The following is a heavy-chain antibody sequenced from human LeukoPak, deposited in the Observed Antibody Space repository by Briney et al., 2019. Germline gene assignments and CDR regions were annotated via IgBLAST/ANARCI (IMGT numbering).Heavy chain of an antibody. CDR2: IKPDGSAG. D-gene: IGHD6-13*01. V-gene: IGHV3-7*01. J-gene: IGHJ4*02. Sequence: GGSLRLSCATSGFTFSSNWMSWVRHVPGRGLDWVANIKPDGSAGYYAASVKGRFTVSRDNAKNSLYPQMNSLRVEDKAVYYCARANNSSWHNWGQGTLVTVSS. CDR1: GFTFSSNW. CDR3: ARANNSSWHN.